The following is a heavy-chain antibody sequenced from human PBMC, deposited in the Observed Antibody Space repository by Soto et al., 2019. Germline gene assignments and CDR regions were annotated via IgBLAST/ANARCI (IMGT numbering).Heavy chain of an antibody. Sequence: EVQLVQSGAEVKKPGESLRISCKGSGYSFGNYWIAWVRQMPGKGLEWMGIVYPGDSETRYSPSFQGQVTISADKSISTAYLQWSSLKASDTATYYCARQYGSGSLPDYWGQGTLVTVSS. D-gene: IGHD3-10*01. CDR1: GYSFGNYW. CDR3: ARQYGSGSLPDY. CDR2: VYPGDSET. V-gene: IGHV5-51*01. J-gene: IGHJ4*02.